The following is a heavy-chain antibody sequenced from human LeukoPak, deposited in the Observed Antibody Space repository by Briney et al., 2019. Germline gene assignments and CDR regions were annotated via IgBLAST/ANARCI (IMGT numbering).Heavy chain of an antibody. CDR1: GFTFSSYG. D-gene: IGHD2-21*01. V-gene: IGHV3-33*08. CDR2: FWYDGSKK. Sequence: GRSLRLSCAASGFTFSSYGMHWVRQAPGKGLEWVAVFWYDGSKKYYADSVKGRFTISRDISKKTLYLQMDSLRVEDTAVYYCTRDAGLCVHDYWGQGTLVTVSS. CDR3: TRDAGLCVHDY. J-gene: IGHJ4*02.